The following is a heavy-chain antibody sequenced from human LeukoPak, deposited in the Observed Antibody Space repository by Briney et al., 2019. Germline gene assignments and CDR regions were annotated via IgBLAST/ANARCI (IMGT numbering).Heavy chain of an antibody. Sequence: SVKVSCKASGYTFTSYGISWVRQAPGQGLEWMGGITPIFGTANYAQKFQGRVTITADESTSTAYMELSSLRSEDTAVYYCAREGIAATEGFDYWGQGTLVTVSS. D-gene: IGHD6-13*01. CDR2: ITPIFGTA. CDR3: AREGIAATEGFDY. V-gene: IGHV1-69*13. CDR1: GYTFTSYG. J-gene: IGHJ4*02.